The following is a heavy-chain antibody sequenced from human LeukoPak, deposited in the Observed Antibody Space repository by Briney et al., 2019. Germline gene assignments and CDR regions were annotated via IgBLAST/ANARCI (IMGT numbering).Heavy chain of an antibody. CDR2: IYYSGST. J-gene: IGHJ3*02. CDR3: ARETTYYYGSGLDAFDI. D-gene: IGHD3-10*01. CDR1: GGSVSSGSYY. V-gene: IGHV4-61*01. Sequence: PSETLSLTCTVSGGSVSSGSYYWSWIRQPPGKELEWIGYIYYSGSTNYNPSLKSRVTISVDTSKNQFSLKLSSVTAADTAVYYCARETTYYYGSGLDAFDIWGQGTMVTVSS.